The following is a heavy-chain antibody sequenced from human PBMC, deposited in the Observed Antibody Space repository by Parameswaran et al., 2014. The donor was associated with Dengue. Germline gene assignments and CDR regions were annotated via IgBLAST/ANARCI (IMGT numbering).Heavy chain of an antibody. D-gene: IGHD3-10*01. J-gene: IGHJ5*02. CDR2: ISAYNGNT. CDR3: ARKGSGSYYNGWFDP. Sequence: WVRQAPGQGLEWMGWISAYNGNTNYAQKLQGRVTMTTDTSTSTAYMELRSLRSDDTAVYYCARKGSGSYYNGWFDPWGQGTLVTVSS. V-gene: IGHV1-18*01.